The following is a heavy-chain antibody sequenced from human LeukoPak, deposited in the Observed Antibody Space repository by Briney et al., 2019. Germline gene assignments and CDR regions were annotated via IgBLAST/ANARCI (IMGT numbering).Heavy chain of an antibody. Sequence: PSETLSLTCTVSGGSISSSTYYWGWIRQPPGQGLEWNGSIYYSGSTYYNPSLKSRVTISVDKAKNQFSLKLSSVTAADTAVYYCARHEVGPPYSNSWYFDYWGQGTLVTVSS. CDR1: GGSISSSTYY. CDR2: IYYSGST. J-gene: IGHJ4*02. D-gene: IGHD6-13*01. V-gene: IGHV4-39*01. CDR3: ARHEVGPPYSNSWYFDY.